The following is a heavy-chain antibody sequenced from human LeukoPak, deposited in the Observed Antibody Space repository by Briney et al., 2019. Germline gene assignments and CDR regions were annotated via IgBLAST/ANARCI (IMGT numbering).Heavy chain of an antibody. V-gene: IGHV3-30-3*01. CDR2: ISYDGSNK. D-gene: IGHD3-10*01. J-gene: IGHJ4*02. Sequence: SGRSLRLSCAASGFTFSSYAMHWVRQAPGKGLEWVAVISYDGSNKYYADSVKGRFTISRDNSKNTLYLQMNSLRAEDTAVYYCARGGPLLWFGELSPFDYWGQGTLVTVSS. CDR1: GFTFSSYA. CDR3: ARGGPLLWFGELSPFDY.